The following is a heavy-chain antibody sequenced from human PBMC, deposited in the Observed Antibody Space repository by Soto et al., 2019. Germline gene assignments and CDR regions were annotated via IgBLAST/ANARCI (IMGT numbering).Heavy chain of an antibody. V-gene: IGHV4-4*07. CDR2: IYTSGST. CDR1: GGSISSYY. J-gene: IGHJ6*02. CDR3: ARDKSSSETFRFYYYGMDV. D-gene: IGHD6-13*01. Sequence: QVQLQESGPGLVKPSETLSLTCTVSGGSISSYYWSWIRQPAGKGLEWIGRIYTSGSTNYNPSLKSRVTMSVDTSKNQFSLKLSSVTAADTAVYYCARDKSSSETFRFYYYGMDVWGQGTTVTVSS.